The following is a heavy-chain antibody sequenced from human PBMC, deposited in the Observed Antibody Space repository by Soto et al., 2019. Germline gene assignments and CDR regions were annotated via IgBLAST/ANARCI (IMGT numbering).Heavy chain of an antibody. CDR1: GGSISSGGYY. J-gene: IGHJ4*02. D-gene: IGHD1-1*01. CDR2: IYYTGNT. V-gene: IGHV4-31*03. CDR3: ASGHDAYKVRY. Sequence: SETLSLTCTVSGGSISSGGYYWNWIRQHPGKGLEWIGYIYYTGNTYYNPSLKSRPTISIDTSEDQFSLKLTSVTAADTAVYFCASGHDAYKVRYWGQGTLVTVSS.